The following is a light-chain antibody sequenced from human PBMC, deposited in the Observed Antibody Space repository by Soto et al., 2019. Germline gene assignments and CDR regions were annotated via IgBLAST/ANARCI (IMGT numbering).Light chain of an antibody. V-gene: IGKV4-1*01. J-gene: IGKJ2*01. Sequence: DIVRTPSADSLAVYMGERATINCKSSQSILNSYNNKNYLAWYQQKPGQPPKLIIYWASTRESGVPDRFSCSESGTDFTLTISSLQPEDVAVYFCEQYYNRPPDTFGQGTKLEIK. CDR1: QSILNSYNNKNY. CDR2: WAS. CDR3: EQYYNRPPDT.